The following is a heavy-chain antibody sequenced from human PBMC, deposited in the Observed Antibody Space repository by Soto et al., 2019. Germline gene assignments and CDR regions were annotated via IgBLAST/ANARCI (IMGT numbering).Heavy chain of an antibody. CDR1: GGSISSGGHC. Sequence: SETLSLTCTVSGGSISSGGHCWSWIRQHPGKGLEWIGHIYYSGSTYSNPSLKSRVTISVDTSKNQFSLKLSPVTAADTAVYYCARGITIFGVVYFDYWDRGTLVTVSS. CDR2: IYYSGST. J-gene: IGHJ4*02. V-gene: IGHV4-31*03. D-gene: IGHD3-3*01. CDR3: ARGITIFGVVYFDY.